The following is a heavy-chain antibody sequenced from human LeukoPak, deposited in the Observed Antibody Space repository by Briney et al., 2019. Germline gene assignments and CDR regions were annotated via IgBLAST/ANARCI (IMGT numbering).Heavy chain of an antibody. Sequence: GESLKISCKGSGYSFTSYWIGWVRQMPGKGLEWMGIIYPGDSDTRYSPSFQGQVTISADKSISTAYLQWSSLKASDTAMYYCARQARDDTIYMDVWGKGTTVTISS. V-gene: IGHV5-51*01. CDR3: ARQARDDTIYMDV. D-gene: IGHD3-22*01. CDR1: GYSFTSYW. CDR2: IYPGDSDT. J-gene: IGHJ6*03.